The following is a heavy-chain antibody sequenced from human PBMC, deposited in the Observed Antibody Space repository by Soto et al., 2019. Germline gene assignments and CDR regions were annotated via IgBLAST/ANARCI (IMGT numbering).Heavy chain of an antibody. V-gene: IGHV3-74*01. CDR2: INTDGSNT. D-gene: IGHD2-15*01. Sequence: PGGSLRLSCAASGLTFNRYWMHWVRHAPGKGLVWVSHINTDGSNTNYADSVKGRFTISRDNAKSTLFLQMNSLRGEDTAVYYCAREFCSGGNCYTYYFDPWGQGIPVTV. CDR3: AREFCSGGNCYTYYFDP. J-gene: IGHJ5*02. CDR1: GLTFNRYW.